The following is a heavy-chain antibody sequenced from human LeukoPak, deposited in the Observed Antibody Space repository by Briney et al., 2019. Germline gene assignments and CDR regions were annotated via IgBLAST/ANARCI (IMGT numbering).Heavy chain of an antibody. J-gene: IGHJ3*02. CDR3: ARAGGWELLKAYAFDI. V-gene: IGHV4-30-2*01. CDR2: IYHSGST. CDR1: GGSISSGGYY. D-gene: IGHD1-26*01. Sequence: SQTLSLTCTVSGGSISSGGYYWSWIRQPPGKGLEWIGYIYHSGSTYYNPSLKSRVTISVDTSKTQFSLRLSSVTAADTAVYYCARAGGWELLKAYAFDIWGQGTMVTVSS.